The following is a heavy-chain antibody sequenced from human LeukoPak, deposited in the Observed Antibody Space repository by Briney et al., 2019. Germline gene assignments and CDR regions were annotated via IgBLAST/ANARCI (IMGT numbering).Heavy chain of an antibody. D-gene: IGHD3-10*01. CDR1: GGSFSGYY. V-gene: IGHV4-34*01. Sequence: SETLSLTCAVYGGSFSGYYWSWIRQPPGKGLEWIGEINHSRSTNYNPSLKSRVTISVDTSKNQFSLKLSSVTAADTAVYYCARLIGELWFGDYYYYYMDVWGKGTTVTVSS. CDR2: INHSRST. CDR3: ARLIGELWFGDYYYYYMDV. J-gene: IGHJ6*03.